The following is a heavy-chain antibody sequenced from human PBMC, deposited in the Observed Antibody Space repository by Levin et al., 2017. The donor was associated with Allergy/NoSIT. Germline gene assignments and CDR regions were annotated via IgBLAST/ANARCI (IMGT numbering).Heavy chain of an antibody. CDR2: YYGDGRT. D-gene: IGHD1-1*01. CDR1: GFTVSSNY. V-gene: IGHV3-53*01. Sequence: GGSLRLSCAASGFTVSSNYMSWVRQAPGKGLEWVSLYYGDGRTAYGDSVKGRFTISRDISRNTPDLQMNSLRAEDTAQYYCARLSGTVWSPFDLWGQGTLVTVSS. CDR3: ARLSGTVWSPFDL. J-gene: IGHJ4*02.